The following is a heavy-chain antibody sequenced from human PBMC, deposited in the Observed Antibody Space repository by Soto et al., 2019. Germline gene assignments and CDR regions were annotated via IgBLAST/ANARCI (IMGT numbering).Heavy chain of an antibody. V-gene: IGHV3-30*02. D-gene: IGHD1-26*01. Sequence: GGSLRLSCAASGFVFSSYGMHWVRQAPGKWLEWVALITNDGNNEHYRESVKGRFSISRDKSTNTVDLLMNSLRPEDTGIYYCAKEGPGGGRHFYYGMDVWGQGXTVTVYS. CDR1: GFVFSSYG. J-gene: IGHJ6*02. CDR3: AKEGPGGGRHFYYGMDV. CDR2: ITNDGNNE.